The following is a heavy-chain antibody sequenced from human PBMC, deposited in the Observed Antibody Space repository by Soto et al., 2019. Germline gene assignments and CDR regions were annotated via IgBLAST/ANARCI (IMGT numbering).Heavy chain of an antibody. V-gene: IGHV3-7*03. CDR2: IKIDGSET. J-gene: IGHJ3*02. D-gene: IGHD6-13*01. CDR1: GFIIRNYW. CDR3: ARDDTRSNFLTWYDALDI. Sequence: PGGSLRLSCGASGFIIRNYWMTWVRQAPGRGLEWVANIKIDGSETNYVDSVKGRFTISRDNAKNSLYLQMTNIRGDDTAVYFCARDDTRSNFLTWYDALDIWGQGTMVTVSS.